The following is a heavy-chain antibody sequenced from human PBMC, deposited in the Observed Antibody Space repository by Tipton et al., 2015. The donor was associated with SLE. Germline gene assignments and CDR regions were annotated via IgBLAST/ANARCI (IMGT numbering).Heavy chain of an antibody. CDR3: ARHPNWNYVDY. CDR1: GGSISNNTYY. D-gene: IGHD1-7*01. CDR2: MYASGSP. V-gene: IGHV4-61*02. J-gene: IGHJ4*02. Sequence: TLSLTCTVSGGSISNNTYYWSWIRQPAGKGLEGLGLMYASGSPDYNPSLKSRVTMSVDTSKNQFSLRLTSVTAADTAVYYCARHPNWNYVDYWGQGMLVTVSS.